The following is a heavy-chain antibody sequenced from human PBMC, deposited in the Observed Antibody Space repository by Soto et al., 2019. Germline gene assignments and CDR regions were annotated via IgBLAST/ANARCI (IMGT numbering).Heavy chain of an antibody. Sequence: QVQLVESGGGVVQPGRSLRLSCAASGFTFSSYGMHWVRQAPGKGLEWVAVIWYDGSNKYYADSVKGRFTISRDNSKNTLYLQMNSLRAEDTAVYYCARCPRSHGDYWGQGTLVTVSS. CDR2: IWYDGSNK. D-gene: IGHD1-26*01. V-gene: IGHV3-33*01. J-gene: IGHJ4*02. CDR3: ARCPRSHGDY. CDR1: GFTFSSYG.